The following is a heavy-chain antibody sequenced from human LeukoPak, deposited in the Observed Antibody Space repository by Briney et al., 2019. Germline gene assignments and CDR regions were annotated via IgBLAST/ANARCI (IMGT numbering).Heavy chain of an antibody. D-gene: IGHD4-11*01. J-gene: IGHJ4*02. CDR3: AKDPAFDYSNYYFDY. Sequence: GGSLRLSCAASGFTFSSYSMNWVRQAPGKGLEWVSAISGSGGSTYYADSVKGRFTISRDNSKNTLYLQMNSLRAEDTAVYYCAKDPAFDYSNYYFDYWGQGTLVTVSS. V-gene: IGHV3-23*01. CDR2: ISGSGGST. CDR1: GFTFSSYS.